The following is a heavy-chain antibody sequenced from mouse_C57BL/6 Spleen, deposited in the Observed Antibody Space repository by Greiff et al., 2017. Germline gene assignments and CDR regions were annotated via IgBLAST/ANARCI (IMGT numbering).Heavy chain of an antibody. CDR1: GFTFSSFT. Sequence: EVMLVESGGGLVKPGGSLKLSCAASGFTFSSFTMSWVRQTPEKRLEWVATISGGGGNTYYPDSVKGRFTISRDNAKNTLYLQMSSLRSEDTALYYCARHGSSGYYFDYWGQGTTLTVSS. V-gene: IGHV5-9*01. J-gene: IGHJ2*01. D-gene: IGHD3-2*02. CDR2: ISGGGGNT. CDR3: ARHGSSGYYFDY.